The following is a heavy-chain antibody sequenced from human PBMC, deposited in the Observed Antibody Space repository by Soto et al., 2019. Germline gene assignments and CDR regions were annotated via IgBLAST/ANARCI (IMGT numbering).Heavy chain of an antibody. CDR2: IYVGDSDT. V-gene: IGHV5-51*01. D-gene: IGHD1-1*01. CDR1: GSSLTTHW. CDR3: ARATTGTTHPSHLDY. J-gene: IGHJ4*02. Sequence: RWVSLKISCMGSGSSLTTHWIAWVRQMPGDCLEWMGIIYVGDSDTTYSPYCHGQVPISADKSISTAYLQWGSLRDSDSAIYFCARATTGTTHPSHLDYWGQGTPVTVSS.